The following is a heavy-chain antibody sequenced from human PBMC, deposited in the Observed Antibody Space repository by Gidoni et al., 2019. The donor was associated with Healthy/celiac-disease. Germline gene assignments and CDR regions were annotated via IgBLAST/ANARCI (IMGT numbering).Heavy chain of an antibody. CDR1: GGSISSVSYY. J-gene: IGHJ6*02. CDR3: ARVIVVVPAAIPEGEYGMDV. Sequence: QVQLQESGPGLVKPSQTLSLTCTVSGGSISSVSYYWSWIRQPAGKGLEWIGRIYTSGSTNYNPSLKSRVTISVDTSKNQFSLKLSSVTAADTAVYYCARVIVVVPAAIPEGEYGMDVWGQGTTVTVSS. D-gene: IGHD2-2*01. CDR2: IYTSGST. V-gene: IGHV4-61*02.